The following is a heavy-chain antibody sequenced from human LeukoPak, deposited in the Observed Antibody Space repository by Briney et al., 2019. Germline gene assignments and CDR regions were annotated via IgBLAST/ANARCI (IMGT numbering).Heavy chain of an antibody. V-gene: IGHV4-4*02. Sequence: PSETLSLTCAVSGGSISSSNWWSWVRQPPGKGLEWIGEIYHSGSTNYNPSLKSRVTISVDTSKNQFSLKLSSVTAADTAVYYCARKLLRRSNWFDPWGQGTLVTVSS. J-gene: IGHJ5*02. CDR1: GGSISSSNW. CDR2: IYHSGST. CDR3: ARKLLRRSNWFDP. D-gene: IGHD2-21*02.